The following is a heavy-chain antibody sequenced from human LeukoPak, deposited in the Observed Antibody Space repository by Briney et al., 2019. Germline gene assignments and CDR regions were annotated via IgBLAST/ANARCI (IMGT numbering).Heavy chain of an antibody. Sequence: PSETLSLTCTVSGGSMSPYHWGWIRQPPGKGLEWTVYIYYSGSTNYNPSLNSRVTISVDTSKNQFSLRLSSVTAADTAIYYCARAVSGRFDYWGQGTLVTVSS. J-gene: IGHJ4*02. CDR1: GGSMSPYH. CDR3: ARAVSGRFDY. D-gene: IGHD6-19*01. CDR2: IYYSGST. V-gene: IGHV4-59*08.